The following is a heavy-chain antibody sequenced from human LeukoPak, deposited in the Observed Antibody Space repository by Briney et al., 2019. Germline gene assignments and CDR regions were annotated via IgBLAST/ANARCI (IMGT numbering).Heavy chain of an antibody. CDR3: ARGPGIAATGNTPGSYNWFDP. V-gene: IGHV3-21*01. CDR2: ISSSSSYI. J-gene: IGHJ5*02. D-gene: IGHD6-13*01. CDR1: GFTFSSYS. Sequence: GGSLRLSCAASGFTFSSYSMNWVRQAPGKGLEWVSSISSSSSYIYYADSVKGRFTISRDNAKNSLYLQMNSLRAEDTAVYYCARGPGIAATGNTPGSYNWFDPWGQGTLVTVSS.